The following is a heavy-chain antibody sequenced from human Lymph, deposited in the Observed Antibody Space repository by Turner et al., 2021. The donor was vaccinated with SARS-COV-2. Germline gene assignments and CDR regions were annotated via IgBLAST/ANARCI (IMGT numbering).Heavy chain of an antibody. CDR2: FFYSGTT. Sequence: QLQLQESGPGLVKPSETLSLTCTVSGGSISSSGYYWGWIRQPPGKGLEWIGNFFYSGTTYYNTSLKSRVTRSEDTSKNQFSLQLTSVTAADTAVYYCGVGPTRWYFKHWGQGTLVTVSS. CDR1: GGSISSSGYY. J-gene: IGHJ1*01. CDR3: GVGPTRWYFKH. D-gene: IGHD1-26*01. V-gene: IGHV4-39*01.